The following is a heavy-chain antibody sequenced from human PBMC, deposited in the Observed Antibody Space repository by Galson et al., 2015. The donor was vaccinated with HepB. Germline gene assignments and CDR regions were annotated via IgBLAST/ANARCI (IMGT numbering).Heavy chain of an antibody. J-gene: IGHJ5*02. CDR3: ATSEMGVGIGPNNCFDP. V-gene: IGHV1-69*13. CDR2: IIPMFGIP. D-gene: IGHD5-24*01. CDR1: GGTFSNHS. Sequence: SVKVSCKASGGTFSNHSINWVRQAPGQGLEWMGAIIPMFGIPNYAQNLQGRVSITADESTTTAFMELTSLKSEDTAVYYCATSEMGVGIGPNNCFDPWGQGTLVTVSS.